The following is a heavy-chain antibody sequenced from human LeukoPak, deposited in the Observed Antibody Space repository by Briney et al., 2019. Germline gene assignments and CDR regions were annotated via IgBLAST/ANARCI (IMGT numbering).Heavy chain of an antibody. CDR2: IYHSGST. V-gene: IGHV4-38-2*01. CDR1: SYSISSGYY. J-gene: IGHJ5*02. CDR3: ARLYYDSSGYYTWFDP. D-gene: IGHD3-22*01. Sequence: PSETLSLTCAVSSYSISSGYYWGWIRQPPGKGLEWIGSIYHSGSTYYNPSLKSRVTISVDTSKNQFSLKLSSVTAADTAVYYCARLYYDSSGYYTWFDPWGQGTLVTVSS.